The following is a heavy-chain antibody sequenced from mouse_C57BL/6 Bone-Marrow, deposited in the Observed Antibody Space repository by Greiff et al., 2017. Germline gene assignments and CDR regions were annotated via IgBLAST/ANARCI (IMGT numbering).Heavy chain of an antibody. D-gene: IGHD3-2*02. V-gene: IGHV1-59*01. Sequence: QVQLQQPGAELVRPGTSVKLSCKASGYTFTSYWMHWVKQRPGQGLEWIGVIDPSDSYTNYNQKFKGKATLTVDTSSSTAYMQLSSLTAEDSAVYYCARYDSGYVLVAYWGQGTLVTVSA. CDR3: ARYDSGYVLVAY. CDR2: IDPSDSYT. CDR1: GYTFTSYW. J-gene: IGHJ3*01.